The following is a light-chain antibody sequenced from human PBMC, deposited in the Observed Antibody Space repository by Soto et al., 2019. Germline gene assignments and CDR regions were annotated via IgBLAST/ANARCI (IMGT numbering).Light chain of an antibody. CDR2: KAS. CDR1: KSIIIW. J-gene: IGKJ1*01. Sequence: DIQMTHSPSTLSASVLYIVTITFRSSKSIIIWLAWYQQKPGKAPKLLIYKASSLESGVPSRFSGSGSGIEFTLTISSLQPDDFATYYCKQYNSYSKFGQGAKVDIK. CDR3: KQYNSYSK. V-gene: IGKV1-5*03.